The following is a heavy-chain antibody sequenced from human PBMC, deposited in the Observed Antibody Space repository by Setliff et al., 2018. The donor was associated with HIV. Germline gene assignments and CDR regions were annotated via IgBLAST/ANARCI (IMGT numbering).Heavy chain of an antibody. J-gene: IGHJ4*01. Sequence: PGGSLRLSCAVSGFTFYSYAMHWVRQAPGRGLEWVAVISQDGTNQYYADSVKGRFTISRDNSKHTLYLQMNRLRVDDTAVYYCAKDGISGGSYPPYYFDYWGHGTLVTVSS. CDR1: GFTFYSYA. D-gene: IGHD2-15*01. CDR3: AKDGISGGSYPPYYFDY. CDR2: ISQDGTNQ. V-gene: IGHV3-30*04.